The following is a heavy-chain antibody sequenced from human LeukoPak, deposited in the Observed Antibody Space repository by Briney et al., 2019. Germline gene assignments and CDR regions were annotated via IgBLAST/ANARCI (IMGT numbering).Heavy chain of an antibody. V-gene: IGHV3-21*01. Sequence: GGFLRLSCAPSGFTFSSYSMNWVRQAPGKGLEWVSSISSTSSYIYYADSVKGRFTISRDNAKNSLYLQMNSLRAEDTAVYYCARCPTLAAAAIDYWGQGTLVTVSS. CDR3: ARCPTLAAAAIDY. CDR2: ISSTSSYI. CDR1: GFTFSSYS. J-gene: IGHJ4*02. D-gene: IGHD6-13*01.